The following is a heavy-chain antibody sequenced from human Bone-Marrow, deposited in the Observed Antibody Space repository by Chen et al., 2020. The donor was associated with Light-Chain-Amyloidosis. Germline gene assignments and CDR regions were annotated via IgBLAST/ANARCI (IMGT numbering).Heavy chain of an antibody. D-gene: IGHD3-10*01. CDR3: ARSGNYGRYYYFGMDV. Sequence: EVQLVESGGGSTQPGGSLRISCAAAGFTFNDYWLHWVRQVPGKGLVWVARINSYGGSITYSDSVKGRFTISRDNAKNTVYLQMNSLRAEDTAVYYCARSGNYGRYYYFGMDVWGQGTTVTVSS. CDR1: GFTFNDYW. J-gene: IGHJ6*02. CDR2: INSYGGSI. V-gene: IGHV3-74*01.